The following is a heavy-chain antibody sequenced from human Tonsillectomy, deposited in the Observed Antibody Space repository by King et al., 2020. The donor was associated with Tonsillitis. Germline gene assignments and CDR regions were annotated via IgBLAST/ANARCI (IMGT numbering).Heavy chain of an antibody. CDR2: ISYSGST. CDR1: GDSINSGGSY. V-gene: IGHV4-31*03. J-gene: IGHJ4*02. Sequence: QVQLQESGPGLVKPSQTLSLTCTVSGDSINSGGSYWSWIRQLPGKGLEWIGYISYSGSTYYTPSLKSRVTISADTSRNRFSLRLKSVTAADTAMYYCAREVEYWGQGTLVTVSS. CDR3: AREVEY. D-gene: IGHD1-1*01.